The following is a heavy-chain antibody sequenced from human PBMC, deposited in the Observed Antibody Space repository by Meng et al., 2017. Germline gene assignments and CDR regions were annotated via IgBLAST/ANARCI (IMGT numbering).Heavy chain of an antibody. D-gene: IGHD6-13*01. V-gene: IGHV3-21*01. CDR3: ARERYSTSWFDYYNYGMDV. J-gene: IGHJ6*02. CDR2: MISSGSYI. Sequence: GGSLRLSCAASGLSFSSHSMNWVRQAPGKGLEWVSLMISSGSYIYYADSVKGRFTISRDNAKNSLHLQMNSLRVEDTAVYYCARERYSTSWFDYYNYGMDVWGQGTTVTVSS. CDR1: GLSFSSHS.